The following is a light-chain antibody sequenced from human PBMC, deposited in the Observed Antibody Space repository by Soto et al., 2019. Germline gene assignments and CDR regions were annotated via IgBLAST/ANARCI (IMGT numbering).Light chain of an antibody. CDR2: AAS. J-gene: IGKJ4*01. V-gene: IGKV1-39*01. Sequence: DIQMTQSPSSLSASVGDRVTITCRASQGISTYLNWYQQKPGKAPKLLIYAASSLQSGVPSRFSGSGSETDFTLTISSLQPEDFATYYCQQSYSTPLTFGGGTKVEIK. CDR1: QGISTY. CDR3: QQSYSTPLT.